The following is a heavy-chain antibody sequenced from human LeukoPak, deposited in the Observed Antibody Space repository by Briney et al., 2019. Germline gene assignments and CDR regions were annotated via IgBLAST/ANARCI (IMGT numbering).Heavy chain of an antibody. CDR2: IYPGDSDT. CDR1: GYSFTSYW. J-gene: IGHJ4*02. V-gene: IGHV5-51*01. Sequence: GESLKISCKGSGYSFTSYWIGWVRQMPGKGLEWMGIIYPGDSDTRYSPYFQGQVTISADKSISTAYLQWSSLKASDTAMYYCARPESNYRYYFDYWGQGTLVTVSS. D-gene: IGHD4-11*01. CDR3: ARPESNYRYYFDY.